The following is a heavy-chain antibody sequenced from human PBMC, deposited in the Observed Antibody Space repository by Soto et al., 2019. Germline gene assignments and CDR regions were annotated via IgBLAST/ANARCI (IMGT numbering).Heavy chain of an antibody. CDR3: ARGFYGSGSSTIDY. V-gene: IGHV1-69*02. CDR1: GGTFSSYT. CDR2: IIPILGIA. Sequence: SVKVSCKASGGTFSSYTISWVRQAPGQGLEWMGRIIPILGIANYAQKFQGRVTITADKYTRTAYMELSSLRSEDTALYYCARGFYGSGSSTIDYWAQGTLVTVSS. J-gene: IGHJ4*02. D-gene: IGHD3-10*01.